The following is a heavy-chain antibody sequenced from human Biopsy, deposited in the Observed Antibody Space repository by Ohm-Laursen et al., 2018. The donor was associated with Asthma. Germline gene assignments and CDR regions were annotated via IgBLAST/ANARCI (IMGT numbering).Heavy chain of an antibody. V-gene: IGHV3-30*03. D-gene: IGHD3-22*01. CDR3: ARQSGQDYGDSSGFDT. CDR2: VSSDGHNK. J-gene: IGHJ3*02. Sequence: SLRLSCTASGFVFSQCGMHWVRQGPGKGLEWVALVSSDGHNKYYEDSVKGRFTISRDNSRKRLYLQINRLTVEDSAVYFCARQSGQDYGDSSGFDTWGQGTKVAVSS. CDR1: GFVFSQCG.